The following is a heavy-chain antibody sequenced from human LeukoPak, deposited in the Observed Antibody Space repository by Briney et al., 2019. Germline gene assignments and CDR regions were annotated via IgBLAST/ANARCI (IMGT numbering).Heavy chain of an antibody. Sequence: GASVKVSCKASGYTFTVYYMHWVRQAPGQGLEWMGWINPNSGGTNYAQKFQGRVTMTRDTSISTAYMELSRLRSDDTAVYYCARDPLYYYDSSFDYWGQGTLVTVSS. J-gene: IGHJ4*02. CDR3: ARDPLYYYDSSFDY. D-gene: IGHD3-22*01. CDR2: INPNSGGT. CDR1: GYTFTVYY. V-gene: IGHV1-2*02.